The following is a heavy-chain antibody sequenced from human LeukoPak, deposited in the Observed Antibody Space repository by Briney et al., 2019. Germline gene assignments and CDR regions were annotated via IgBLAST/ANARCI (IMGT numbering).Heavy chain of an antibody. CDR1: GDSVSSNSVT. CDR3: ARRLTQYDCFDP. V-gene: IGHV6-1*01. J-gene: IGHJ5*02. CDR2: TYYRSTWYN. Sequence: SQTLSLTCAISGDSVSSNSVTWDWIRQSPSRGLEWLGRTYYRSTWYNDYAVSVRGRITVNPDTSKNQFSLHLNSVTPEDTAVYYCARRLTQYDCFDPWGQGILVTVSS. D-gene: IGHD2-2*01.